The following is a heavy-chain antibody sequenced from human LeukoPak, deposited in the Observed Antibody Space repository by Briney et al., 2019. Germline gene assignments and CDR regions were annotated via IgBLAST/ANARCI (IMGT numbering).Heavy chain of an antibody. CDR1: GDSVSSNSVT. CDR3: ARRLTQYDCFDP. V-gene: IGHV6-1*01. J-gene: IGHJ5*02. CDR2: TYYRSTWYN. Sequence: SQTLSLTCAISGDSVSSNSVTWDWIRQSPSRGLEWLGRTYYRSTWYNDYAVSVRGRITVNPDTSKNQFSLHLNSVTPEDTAVYYCARRLTQYDCFDPWGQGILVTVSS. D-gene: IGHD2-2*01.